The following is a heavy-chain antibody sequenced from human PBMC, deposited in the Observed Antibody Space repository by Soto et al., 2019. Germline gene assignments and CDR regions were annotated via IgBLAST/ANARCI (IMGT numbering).Heavy chain of an antibody. CDR2: FYKSGTT. J-gene: IGHJ3*02. D-gene: IGHD3-22*01. Sequence: QVQLQESGPGLVKPSETLSCTCTVSGDSINSYYWSWIRQPPGKGLEWIAYFYKSGTTNYNPSLKSRVTISVDTSKNQFSLKLSSVTAADTAVYYCARTYDNSGPNSGGYAFDIWGQGTMLTVSS. CDR3: ARTYDNSGPNSGGYAFDI. CDR1: GDSINSYY. V-gene: IGHV4-59*01.